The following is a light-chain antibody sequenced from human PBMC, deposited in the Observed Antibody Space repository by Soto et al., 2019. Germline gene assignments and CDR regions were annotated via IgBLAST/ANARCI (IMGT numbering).Light chain of an antibody. CDR2: DAS. CDR3: QQRNKWLT. CDR1: QSVSSY. J-gene: IGKJ4*01. Sequence: EMVLTRCPATLSLSPGERATLSCRASQSVSSYLAWYQQKPGQAPRLFIYDASNRATGIPARFSGSGSGTDFTLTISSLEPEDFEVYYCQQRNKWLTFGGGTKVDIK. V-gene: IGKV3-11*01.